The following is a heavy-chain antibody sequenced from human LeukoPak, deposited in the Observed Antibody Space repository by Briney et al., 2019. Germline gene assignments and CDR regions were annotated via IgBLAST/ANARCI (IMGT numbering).Heavy chain of an antibody. CDR1: RFTFSSYW. CDR2: IKQDGSEK. V-gene: IGHV3-7*01. D-gene: IGHD3-22*01. Sequence: GGSLRLSCAASRFTFSSYWMNWVRQAPGKGLEWVANIKQDGSEKYYVDSVKGRFTISRDNAKNSLFLQMDSLRAEDTAVYYCAREYYSGSSGSPDYWGQGTLVTVSS. CDR3: AREYYSGSSGSPDY. J-gene: IGHJ4*02.